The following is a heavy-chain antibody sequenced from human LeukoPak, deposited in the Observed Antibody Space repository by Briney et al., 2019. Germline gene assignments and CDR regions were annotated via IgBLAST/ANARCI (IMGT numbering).Heavy chain of an antibody. CDR1: GITFSSFE. J-gene: IGHJ4*02. Sequence: GGSLRLSCTASGITFSSFEMNWVRQAPGRGLEWISYISATGAAIDYADSVKGRLTISRDNAKISVFLQMSSVRAEDTAVYYCARLWGFKDTHYWGQGTLVTVSS. D-gene: IGHD3-16*01. V-gene: IGHV3-48*03. CDR3: ARLWGFKDTHY. CDR2: ISATGAAI.